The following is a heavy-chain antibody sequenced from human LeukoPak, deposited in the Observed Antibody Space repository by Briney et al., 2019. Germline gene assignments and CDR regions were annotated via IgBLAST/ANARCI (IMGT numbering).Heavy chain of an antibody. Sequence: GGSLRLSCAASGFTFSSYSMNWVRQAPGKGLEWVSSISSSSSYIYYADSVMGRFTISRDNAKNSLYLQMNSLRAEDTAVYYCAREVPSPDSSGYYSSFFDYWGQGTLVTVSS. J-gene: IGHJ4*02. CDR1: GFTFSSYS. CDR3: AREVPSPDSSGYYSSFFDY. D-gene: IGHD3-22*01. V-gene: IGHV3-21*01. CDR2: ISSSSSYI.